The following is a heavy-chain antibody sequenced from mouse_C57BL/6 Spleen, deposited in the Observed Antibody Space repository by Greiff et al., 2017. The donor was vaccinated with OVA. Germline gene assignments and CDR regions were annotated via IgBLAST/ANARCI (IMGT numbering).Heavy chain of an antibody. Sequence: EVMLVESGGGLVKPGGSLKLSCAASGFTFSSYAMSWVRQTPEKRLEWVATISDGGSYTYYPDNVKGRFTISRDNAKNNLYLQMSHLKSEDTAMYYCARDGTGPVLDYWGQGTTLTVSS. V-gene: IGHV5-4*01. D-gene: IGHD4-1*01. CDR2: ISDGGSYT. CDR3: ARDGTGPVLDY. J-gene: IGHJ2*01. CDR1: GFTFSSYA.